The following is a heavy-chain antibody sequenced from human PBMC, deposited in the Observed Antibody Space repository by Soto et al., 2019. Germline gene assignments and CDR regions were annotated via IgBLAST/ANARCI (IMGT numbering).Heavy chain of an antibody. CDR1: GYTFSSYV. CDR2: ISGVGTSK. CDR3: TKDLVTTITTLGH. Sequence: LRLSCAASGYTFSSYVMTWVRQAPGKGLEWVSSISGVGTSKFYADSVKGRFTISRDNSKNILYLQMDSLRAEDTAVYYCTKDLVTTITTLGHWGQGTLVTVSS. D-gene: IGHD4-17*01. V-gene: IGHV3-23*01. J-gene: IGHJ4*02.